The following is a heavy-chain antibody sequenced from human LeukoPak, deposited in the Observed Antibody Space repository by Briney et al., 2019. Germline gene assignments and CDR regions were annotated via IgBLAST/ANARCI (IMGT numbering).Heavy chain of an antibody. CDR1: GFIFNYYS. V-gene: IGHV3-48*02. CDR3: TKESVTYLDY. CDR2: ISSSSSSI. Sequence: GGSLRLSCAASGFIFNYYSMNWVRQAPGKGLEWVSYISSSSSSIYYADPVKGRFTISRDNAKNSLYLQMNSLRDEDTAVYYCTKESVTYLDYWGQGTLVTVSS. J-gene: IGHJ4*02. D-gene: IGHD2-21*02.